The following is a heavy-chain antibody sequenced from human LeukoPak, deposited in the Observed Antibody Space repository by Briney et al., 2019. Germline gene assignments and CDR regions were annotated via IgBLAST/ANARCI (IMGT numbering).Heavy chain of an antibody. CDR1: GFTVSSNS. J-gene: IGHJ4*02. Sequence: PGGSLRLSCTVSGFTVSSNSMSWVRQAPGKGLEWVAVISYDGSNKYYADSVKGRFTISRDNSKNTLYLQMNSLRAEDTAVYYCAKGPNTAMVPYWGQGTLVTVSS. V-gene: IGHV3-30*18. CDR3: AKGPNTAMVPY. D-gene: IGHD5-18*01. CDR2: ISYDGSNK.